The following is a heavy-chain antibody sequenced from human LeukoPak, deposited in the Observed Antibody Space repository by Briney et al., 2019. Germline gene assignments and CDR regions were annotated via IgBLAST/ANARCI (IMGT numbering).Heavy chain of an antibody. CDR2: MNPNSGDT. CDR1: GYTFTIYD. V-gene: IGHV1-8*01. J-gene: IGHJ4*02. D-gene: IGHD6-19*01. CDR3: ARDTIAVAGDFDY. Sequence: ASVNVSCKASGYTFTIYDINWVRQATGQGLEWMGWMNPNSGDTGYAQKFQGRVTMTRNTSISTAYMELSSLRSEDTAVYYCARDTIAVAGDFDYWGQGTLVTVSS.